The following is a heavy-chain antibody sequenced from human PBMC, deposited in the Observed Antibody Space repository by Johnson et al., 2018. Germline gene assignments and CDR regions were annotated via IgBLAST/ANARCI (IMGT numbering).Heavy chain of an antibody. Sequence: VQLVQSGGGLVQPGRSLRLSCAASGFTFDDYAMHWVRQAPGKGLEWVSGISWNSGRIVYADSVKGRFTISRDNAKSSLYLQMNSLRAGDTALYYCAKAPTPNTAPHYMDVWAKGTTVTVSS. CDR1: GFTFDDYA. D-gene: IGHD5-18*01. CDR3: AKAPTPNTAPHYMDV. CDR2: ISWNSGRI. J-gene: IGHJ6*03. V-gene: IGHV3-9*01.